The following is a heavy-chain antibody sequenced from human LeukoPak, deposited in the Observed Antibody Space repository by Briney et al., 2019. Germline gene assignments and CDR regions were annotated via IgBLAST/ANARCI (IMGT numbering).Heavy chain of an antibody. Sequence: GGSLRLSCTVSGFTVSSNSMSWVRQAPGKGLEWVSFIYSDNTHYSDSVKGRFTISRDNSKNTLYLQMNSLRAEDTAVYYCGRDIVDGGDDYWGQGTLVTVSS. V-gene: IGHV3-66*03. CDR1: GFTVSSNS. D-gene: IGHD2-21*02. CDR2: IYSDNT. J-gene: IGHJ4*02. CDR3: GRDIVDGGDDY.